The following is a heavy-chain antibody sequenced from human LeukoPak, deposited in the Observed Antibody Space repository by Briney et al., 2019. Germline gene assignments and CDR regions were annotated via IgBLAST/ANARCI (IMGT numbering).Heavy chain of an antibody. Sequence: GGSLRLSCAASGCSFSNYGMHWVRQAPGKGLEWVAVISYDGSDKYYGDSVKGRFSISRDNVKNTLFLQMNSLRAEDTAVYYCAKDRGCSSASCSRTPMTYYFDYWGQGTLVTVSS. V-gene: IGHV3-30*18. J-gene: IGHJ4*02. CDR2: ISYDGSDK. CDR1: GCSFSNYG. CDR3: AKDRGCSSASCSRTPMTYYFDY. D-gene: IGHD2-2*01.